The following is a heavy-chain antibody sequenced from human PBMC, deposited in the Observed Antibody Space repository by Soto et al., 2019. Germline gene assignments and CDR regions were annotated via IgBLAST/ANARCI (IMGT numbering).Heavy chain of an antibody. D-gene: IGHD3-3*01. CDR1: GGSISTYY. J-gene: IGHJ4*02. Sequence: SETLSLTCTVSGGSISTYYWSWIRQSPGKGLEWIGYIYYSGSNNYNPSLKSRVTISVDTSKNQFTLSVNPVTAADTAVYFCARGSSRMTIFGVVISDFDYRGRGTLGTVSS. CDR3: ARGSSRMTIFGVVISDFDY. V-gene: IGHV4-59*01. CDR2: IYYSGSN.